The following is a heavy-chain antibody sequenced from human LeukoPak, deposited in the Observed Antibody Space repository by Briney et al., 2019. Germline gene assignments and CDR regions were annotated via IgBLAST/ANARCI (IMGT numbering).Heavy chain of an antibody. D-gene: IGHD3-16*02. V-gene: IGHV4-31*03. J-gene: IGHJ4*02. CDR1: GGSIGSGGYY. Sequence: PSETLSLTCTVSGGSIGSGGYYWSWIRQHPGKGLEWIGYIYYSGSTYYNPSLKSRVTISVDTSKNQFSLKLSSVTAADTAVYYCARSRDYDYVWGSYRYGFDYWGQGTLVTVSS. CDR3: ARSRDYDYVWGSYRYGFDY. CDR2: IYYSGST.